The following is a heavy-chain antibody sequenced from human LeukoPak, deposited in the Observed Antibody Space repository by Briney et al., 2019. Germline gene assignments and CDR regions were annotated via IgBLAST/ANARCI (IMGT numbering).Heavy chain of an antibody. V-gene: IGHV3-21*01. Sequence: GGSLRLSCAASGFTFSSYSMNWVRQAPGKGLEWVSSISSSSSYIYYADFVKGRFTISRDNAKNSLYLQMKSLRAEDTAVYYCARVGVRGVIPQNYWGQGTLVTVSS. D-gene: IGHD3-10*01. CDR2: ISSSSSYI. CDR1: GFTFSSYS. CDR3: ARVGVRGVIPQNY. J-gene: IGHJ4*02.